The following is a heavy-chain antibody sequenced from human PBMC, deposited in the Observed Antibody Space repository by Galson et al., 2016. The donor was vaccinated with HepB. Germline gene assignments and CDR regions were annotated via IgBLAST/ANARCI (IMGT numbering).Heavy chain of an antibody. CDR1: GFTFNTYS. CDR3: ARDKDINSFSRYFALDV. CDR2: ISSSSSYI. D-gene: IGHD4-23*01. V-gene: IGHV3-21*01. Sequence: SLRLSCAASGFTFNTYSINWIRQAPGKGLEWVSSISSSSSYIHYTNSVKGRFNISRNNAKNSVLLQMNSLIAEDTAVYYCARDKDINSFSRYFALDVWGQGTTFTVSS. J-gene: IGHJ6*02.